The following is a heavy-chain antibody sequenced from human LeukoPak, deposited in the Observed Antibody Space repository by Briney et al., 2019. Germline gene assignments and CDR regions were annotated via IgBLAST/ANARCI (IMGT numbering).Heavy chain of an antibody. J-gene: IGHJ4*02. V-gene: IGHV4-59*11. CDR3: ARLFYGSGSYYFDY. CDR2: IYYSGST. Sequence: SETLSLTCTVSGGSISSHYWSWIRQPPGKGLEWIGYIYYSGSTNYNPSLKSRVTISVDTSKNQFSLKLSSVTAADTAVYYCARLFYGSGSYYFDYWGQGTLVTVSS. CDR1: GGSISSHY. D-gene: IGHD3-10*01.